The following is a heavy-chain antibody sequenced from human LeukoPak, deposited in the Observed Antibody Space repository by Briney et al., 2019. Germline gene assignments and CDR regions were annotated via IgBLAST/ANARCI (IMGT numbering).Heavy chain of an antibody. CDR3: ARPTYCGSNCYFNFDY. CDR1: GYTFATYF. V-gene: IGHV1-2*02. CDR2: IKPNSGVT. Sequence: GASGKVSCKTSGYTFATYFMHWVRQAPGQGLEWMGYIKPNSGVTNYAQKFRGRVTMTWDTSISTAYIELSGLTSDDTPIYYCARPTYCGSNCYFNFDYWGQGTLVTVSS. D-gene: IGHD2-21*02. J-gene: IGHJ4*02.